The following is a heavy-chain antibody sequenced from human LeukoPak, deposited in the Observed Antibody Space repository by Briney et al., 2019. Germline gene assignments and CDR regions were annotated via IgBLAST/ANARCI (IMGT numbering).Heavy chain of an antibody. CDR3: ARVGYSWNAFDI. J-gene: IGHJ3*02. Sequence: GGSLRLSCAASGFTFSSYGMSWVRQAPGKGLEWVSAISGSGGSTYYADSVKGRFTISRDNAKDSLYLQMNSLRAEDTTVYYCARVGYSWNAFDIWAKGQWSPSLQ. V-gene: IGHV3-23*01. CDR1: GFTFSSYG. CDR2: ISGSGGST. D-gene: IGHD5-12*01.